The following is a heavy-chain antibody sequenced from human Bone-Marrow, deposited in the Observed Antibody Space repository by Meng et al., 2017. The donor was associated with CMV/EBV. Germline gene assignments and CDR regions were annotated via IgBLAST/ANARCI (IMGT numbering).Heavy chain of an antibody. Sequence: ASVKVSCKASGYTFTGYYMHWVRQAPGQGLEWMGWINPNSGGTNYAQKFQGRVTMTRDTSISTAYMELSRLRSDDTAVYYCARDMVPYYYYGMDVWGQGTMVTVSS. J-gene: IGHJ6*02. CDR3: ARDMVPYYYYGMDV. D-gene: IGHD6-13*01. CDR1: GYTFTGYY. CDR2: INPNSGGT. V-gene: IGHV1-2*02.